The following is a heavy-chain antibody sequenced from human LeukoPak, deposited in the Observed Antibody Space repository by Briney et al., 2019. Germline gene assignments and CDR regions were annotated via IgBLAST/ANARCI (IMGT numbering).Heavy chain of an antibody. CDR2: ISPSGGST. J-gene: IGHJ6*02. CDR3: ARAKVAGPQNYYYYYGMDV. CDR1: GYTFTSYY. D-gene: IGHD6-19*01. Sequence: ASVKVSCKASGYTFTSYYMHWVRQAPGQGLEWMGIISPSGGSTSYAQKFQGRVTMTRDTSTSTVYMELSSLRSEDTAVYYCARAKVAGPQNYYYYYGMDVWGQGTTVTVSS. V-gene: IGHV1-46*01.